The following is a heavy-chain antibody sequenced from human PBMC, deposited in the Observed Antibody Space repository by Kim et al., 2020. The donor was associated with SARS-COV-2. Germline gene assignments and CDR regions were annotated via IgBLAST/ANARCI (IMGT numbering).Heavy chain of an antibody. Sequence: KYQPSLKSRVTISIDKSKKQFSLRLSSVTDADTALYFCARFYYGTGSYDPWGQGTQVIVSS. CDR3: ARFYYGTGSYDP. V-gene: IGHV4-34*01. J-gene: IGHJ5*02. D-gene: IGHD3-10*01.